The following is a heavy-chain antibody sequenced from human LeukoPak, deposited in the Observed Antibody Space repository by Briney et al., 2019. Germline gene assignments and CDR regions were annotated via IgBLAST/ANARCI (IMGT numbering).Heavy chain of an antibody. CDR2: IWYDGSIK. Sequence: GGSLRLSCAASGFTFSTYGMHWVRQAPGKGREWVAVIWYDGSIKYYADSVKGRFTISRDNSKNTLSLQMNSLRAEDTAVYYCARAVGPFDIWGQGTIVIVSS. CDR1: GFTFSTYG. J-gene: IGHJ3*02. CDR3: ARAVGPFDI. V-gene: IGHV3-33*01.